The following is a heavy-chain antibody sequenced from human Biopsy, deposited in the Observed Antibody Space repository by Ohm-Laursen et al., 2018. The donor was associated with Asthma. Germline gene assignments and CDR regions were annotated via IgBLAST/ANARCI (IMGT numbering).Heavy chain of an antibody. CDR1: GGSINIGDYY. Sequence: TLSLTCIVSGGSINIGDYYWSWICQHPVKGLEWIGYIHHSGTSYFNPSLKSRVSFSRDTSKNQFSLRLSSVTAADTAMYYCARIPRRSGSYFVDYWGQGTLVTVSS. D-gene: IGHD3-22*01. V-gene: IGHV4-31*03. CDR3: ARIPRRSGSYFVDY. CDR2: IHHSGTS. J-gene: IGHJ4*02.